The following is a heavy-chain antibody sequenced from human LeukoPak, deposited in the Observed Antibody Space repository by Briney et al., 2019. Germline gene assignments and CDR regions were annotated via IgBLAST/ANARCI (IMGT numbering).Heavy chain of an antibody. Sequence: PSETLSLTCTVSGGSVSDYYWSWIRQSPGKGLEWIGYIYYTGSTSYNPSLRSRVTMSADTPKNQFSLKLSSVTAADTAVYYCASRKLGNDYWGQGTLVTVSS. CDR2: IYYTGST. V-gene: IGHV4-59*02. CDR1: GGSVSDYY. D-gene: IGHD7-27*01. CDR3: ASRKLGNDY. J-gene: IGHJ4*02.